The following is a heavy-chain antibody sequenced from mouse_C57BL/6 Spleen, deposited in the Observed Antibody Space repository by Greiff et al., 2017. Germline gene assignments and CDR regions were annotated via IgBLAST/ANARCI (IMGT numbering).Heavy chain of an antibody. J-gene: IGHJ4*01. D-gene: IGHD3-2*02. CDR2: IYPGDGDT. CDR3: ARSGGETAQATEAMDY. Sequence: QVQLQQSGPELVKPGASVKISCKASGYAFSSSWMNWVKQRPGKGLEWIGRIYPGDGDTNYNGKFKGKATLTADKSSSTAYMQLSSLTSEDSAVYFCARSGGETAQATEAMDYWGQGTSVTVSS. CDR1: GYAFSSSW. V-gene: IGHV1-82*01.